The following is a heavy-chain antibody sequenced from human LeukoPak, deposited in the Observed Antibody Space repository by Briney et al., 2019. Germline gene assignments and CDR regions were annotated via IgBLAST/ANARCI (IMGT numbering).Heavy chain of an antibody. D-gene: IGHD3-16*02. CDR3: ARTITFGGVIVITSPRYYFDY. V-gene: IGHV1-46*01. Sequence: ASVKVSCKASGYTFTSYYMHWVRHAPGQGLEWMGIINPSGGSTSYAQKFQGRVTMTRDTSTSTVYMELSSLRSEDTAVYYCARTITFGGVIVITSPRYYFDYWGQGTLVTVSS. CDR1: GYTFTSYY. J-gene: IGHJ4*02. CDR2: INPSGGST.